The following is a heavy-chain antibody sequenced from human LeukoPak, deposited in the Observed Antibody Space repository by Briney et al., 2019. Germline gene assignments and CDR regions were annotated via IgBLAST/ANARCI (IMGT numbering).Heavy chain of an antibody. CDR3: ARQGGYCSGGRCYGRFDP. CDR1: GYTFIAYY. V-gene: IGHV1-2*02. Sequence: ASVKVSCKASGYTFIAYYMHWVRQAPGQGLEWMGWINPSSGGTTYAQKFQGRVTMTRDTSISTAYMELSSLRSDDTAVYYCARQGGYCSGGRCYGRFDPWGQGTLVTVS. CDR2: INPSSGGT. J-gene: IGHJ5*02. D-gene: IGHD2-15*01.